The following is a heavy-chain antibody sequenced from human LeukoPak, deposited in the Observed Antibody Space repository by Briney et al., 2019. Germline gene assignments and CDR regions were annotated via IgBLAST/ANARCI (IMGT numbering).Heavy chain of an antibody. D-gene: IGHD6-13*01. CDR2: INPNSGGT. CDR3: ARTNSCSWLYFDH. V-gene: IGHV1-2*02. Sequence: ASVKVSCKASGFTLTDYYLHWVRQAPGQGLEWMAWINPNSGGTNYARKFQGRVTMTRDTSISTAYMELTRLTSDDTAVYYCARTNSCSWLYFDHWGQGTLVTVSS. J-gene: IGHJ4*02. CDR1: GFTLTDYY.